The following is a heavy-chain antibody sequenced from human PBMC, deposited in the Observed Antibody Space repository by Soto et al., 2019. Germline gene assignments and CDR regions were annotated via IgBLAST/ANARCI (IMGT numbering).Heavy chain of an antibody. CDR2: IKQDGSEK. V-gene: IGHV3-7*01. Sequence: GGSLRLSCAASGFTFSGYLMSWVRQAPGKGLEWVANIKQDGSEKYYVDSVKGRFTISRDNAKNSLYLQMNSLRAEDTAVYYCARDVSYSMDVWGQGTTVTVSS. CDR3: ARDVSYSMDV. CDR1: GFTFSGYL. J-gene: IGHJ6*02.